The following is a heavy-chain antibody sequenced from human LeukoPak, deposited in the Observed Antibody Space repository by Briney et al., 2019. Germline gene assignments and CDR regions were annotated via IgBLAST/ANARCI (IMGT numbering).Heavy chain of an antibody. Sequence: ASVNVSCKASGYTFTSYDINWVRQAPGQGLEWMGWMNPNSGNTGYAQKFQGRVTMTRNTSISTAYMELSSLRSEDTAVYYCARSHVLRFLEWLPGHYYYYGMDVWGQGTTVTVSS. V-gene: IGHV1-8*01. J-gene: IGHJ6*02. CDR3: ARSHVLRFLEWLPGHYYYYGMDV. CDR1: GYTFTSYD. D-gene: IGHD3-3*01. CDR2: MNPNSGNT.